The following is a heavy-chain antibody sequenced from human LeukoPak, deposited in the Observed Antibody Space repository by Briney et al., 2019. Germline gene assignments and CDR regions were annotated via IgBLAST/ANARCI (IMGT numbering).Heavy chain of an antibody. CDR1: GGSISSYY. V-gene: IGHV4-59*01. J-gene: IGHJ3*02. CDR3: ARVLVCSGGSCYSGFVGAFDI. Sequence: SETLSLTCTVSGGSISSYYWSWIRQPPWKGLEWIGYIYYSGSTNYNPSLKSRVTISVDTSKNQFSLKLSSVTAADTAVYYCARVLVCSGGSCYSGFVGAFDIWGQGTMVTVSS. D-gene: IGHD2-15*01. CDR2: IYYSGST.